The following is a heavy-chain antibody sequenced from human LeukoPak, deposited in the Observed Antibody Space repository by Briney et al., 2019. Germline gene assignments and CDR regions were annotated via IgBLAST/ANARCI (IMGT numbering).Heavy chain of an antibody. D-gene: IGHD6-19*01. CDR1: GFTFSSYA. J-gene: IGHJ4*02. CDR3: ARKGGVNGWYDY. V-gene: IGHV3-30-3*01. Sequence: PGGSLRLSCAASGFTFSSYAMHWVRQAPGKGLEWVAVISYDGSNKYYADSVKGRFTISRDNSKNTLYLQMNSLRAEDTAVYYCARKGGVNGWYDYWGQGTLVTVSS. CDR2: ISYDGSNK.